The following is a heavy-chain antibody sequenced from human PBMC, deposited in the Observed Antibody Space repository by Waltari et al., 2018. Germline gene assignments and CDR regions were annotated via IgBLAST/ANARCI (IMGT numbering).Heavy chain of an antibody. J-gene: IGHJ4*02. CDR2: INMDGRIR. Sequence: EVQLVESGGGLVQPGGSLKLSCAASGFTFSKYWMHWVRQARGKGLVSGAHINMDGRIRNYAESVKGRFTISRDNAKSTLFLQMNSLRGEDTAIYYCVLYSSELLGDYWGQGTLVTVSS. V-gene: IGHV3-74*01. CDR1: GFTFSKYW. CDR3: VLYSSELLGDY. D-gene: IGHD6-19*01.